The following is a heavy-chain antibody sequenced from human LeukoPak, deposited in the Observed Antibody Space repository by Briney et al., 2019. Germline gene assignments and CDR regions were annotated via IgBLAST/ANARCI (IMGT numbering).Heavy chain of an antibody. V-gene: IGHV4-59*11. CDR3: ASDFTQGGGLLED. J-gene: IGHJ4*02. Sequence: SETLSLTCTVSGASITSRFWTWVRQPPGKGLEWIGYVSSTTSPTYNPSLESRVTMSLDTSKSQFSLRLASMTAADTAIYYCASDFTQGGGLLEDWGSRTLVVLSS. CDR1: GASITSRF. CDR2: VSSTTSP. D-gene: IGHD3-3*01.